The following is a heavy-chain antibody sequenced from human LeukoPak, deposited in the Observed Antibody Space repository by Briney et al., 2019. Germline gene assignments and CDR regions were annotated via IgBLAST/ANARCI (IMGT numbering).Heavy chain of an antibody. D-gene: IGHD3-3*01. V-gene: IGHV4-39*01. CDR1: GGSTSSTIYY. CDR3: ARAYYDSWSGYYVYFDY. J-gene: IGHJ4*02. Sequence: SSETLSLTCTVSGGSTSSTIYYWGWIRQPPGKGLEWIGSIHYSGSTYYNSSLKSRVTISMDTSKNQFSLKLSSVTAADTAVYYCARAYYDSWSGYYVYFDYWGQGTLVTVSS. CDR2: IHYSGST.